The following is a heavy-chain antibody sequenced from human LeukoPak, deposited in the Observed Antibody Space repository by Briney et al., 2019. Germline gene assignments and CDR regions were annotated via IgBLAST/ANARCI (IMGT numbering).Heavy chain of an antibody. Sequence: SETLSLTCTVSGGSISSGSYYWSWIRQPAGKGLEGIGGIYTSGSTNYNPSLKSRVTISVDTSKNQFSLKLSSVTAADTAVYYCARAGQAYYFDYWGQGTLVTVSS. CDR1: GGSISSGSYY. CDR3: ARAGQAYYFDY. J-gene: IGHJ4*02. D-gene: IGHD3-10*01. CDR2: IYTSGST. V-gene: IGHV4-61*02.